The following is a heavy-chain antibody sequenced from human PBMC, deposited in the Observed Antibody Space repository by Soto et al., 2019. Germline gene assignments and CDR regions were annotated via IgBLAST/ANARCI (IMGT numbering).Heavy chain of an antibody. D-gene: IGHD3-22*01. CDR2: IDPSDSYT. J-gene: IGHJ3*02. Sequence: CKGSGYSFTSYWISWVRQMPGKGLEWMGRIDPSDSYTNYSPSFQGHVTISADKSISTAYLQWSSLKASDTAMYYCARQYYDSSGGYDAFDIWGQGTMVTVSS. CDR3: ARQYYDSSGGYDAFDI. V-gene: IGHV5-10-1*01. CDR1: GYSFTSYW.